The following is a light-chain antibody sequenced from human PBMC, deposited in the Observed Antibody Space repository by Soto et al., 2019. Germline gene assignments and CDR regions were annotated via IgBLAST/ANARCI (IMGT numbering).Light chain of an antibody. CDR2: EVS. Sequence: QSALTQPASVSGSPGQSITISCTGTSGDVGGHNHVSWYQQHPGKAPRLIIYEVSDRPSGVSNRFSGSKSGNTASLTISGLQAEDEADYYCTSHRASGVFGTGTKATV. J-gene: IGLJ1*01. CDR1: SGDVGGHNH. CDR3: TSHRASGV. V-gene: IGLV2-14*01.